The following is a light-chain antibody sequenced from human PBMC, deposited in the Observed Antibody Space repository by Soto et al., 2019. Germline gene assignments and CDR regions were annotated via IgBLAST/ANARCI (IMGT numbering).Light chain of an antibody. CDR3: VMLHFNDFWV. CDR1: SGAVTRNNY. CDR2: RTD. J-gene: IGLJ3*02. Sequence: QAVATQEPSLTVSPGGTVTLTCGSSSGAVTRNNYPDWFQQKPGQPPRSLIYRTDTKRSWTPARFSPSLLGGKAALTLSHVQREYVADYFCVMLHFNDFWVFGGGTKVTVL. V-gene: IGLV7-43*01.